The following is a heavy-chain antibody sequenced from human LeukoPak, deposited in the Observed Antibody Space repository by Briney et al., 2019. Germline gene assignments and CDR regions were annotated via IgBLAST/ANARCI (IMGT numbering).Heavy chain of an antibody. CDR1: GFTFSSRD. V-gene: IGHV3-48*03. D-gene: IGHD3-3*01. J-gene: IGHJ4*02. CDR2: ISSGGYTT. Sequence: GGSLRLSCTDSGFTFSSRDMNWVRQAPGKGLEWVSYISSGGYTTRYADSVKGRFTISRDNAKNSLFLQMNSLRVEDTAVYYCARDYDFWSGYYYYWGQGTLVTVSS. CDR3: ARDYDFWSGYYYY.